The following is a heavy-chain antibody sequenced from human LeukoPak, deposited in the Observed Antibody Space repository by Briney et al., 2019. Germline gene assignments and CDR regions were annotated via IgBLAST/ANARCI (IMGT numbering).Heavy chain of an antibody. CDR3: LRYNYGYYFDY. J-gene: IGHJ4*02. V-gene: IGHV3-11*04. Sequence: GGSLRLSCAASGFTFSDHYMSWIRQAPGKGLEWVSYISSSSYSIYYSDSVKGRFTISRDNAKNSLYLQMNSLRAEDTAVYHCLRYNYGYYFDYWGQGTLVTVSS. CDR1: GFTFSDHY. CDR2: ISSSSYSI. D-gene: IGHD5-18*01.